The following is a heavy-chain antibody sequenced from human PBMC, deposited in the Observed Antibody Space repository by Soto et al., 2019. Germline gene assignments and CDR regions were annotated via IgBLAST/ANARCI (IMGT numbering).Heavy chain of an antibody. CDR3: TRGGPAADYDL. Sequence: QVQLVQSGAEVKKPGASVKVSFKAAGYTFTSNDIQWVRQASGQGLEWMGWLKPNTGGSGYAQDFQGRITMTRDSATLTAYMELTSLRYDYTAVYDCTRGGPAADYDLGGQGALVTVSS. D-gene: IGHD3-16*01. CDR1: GYTFTSND. CDR2: LKPNTGGS. V-gene: IGHV1-8*01. J-gene: IGHJ4*02.